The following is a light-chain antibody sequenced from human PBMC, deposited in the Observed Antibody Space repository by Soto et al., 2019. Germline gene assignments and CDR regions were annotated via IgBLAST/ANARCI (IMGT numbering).Light chain of an antibody. Sequence: EIVLTQSPATLSLSPGERATLSCRASQSVSSYLAWYQQKPGQAPRLLIYDASNRATGIPARFSGSGSGTDFTLTISSLQSGDFAVYYCQQYNNWPITFGQGTRLEIK. J-gene: IGKJ5*01. CDR3: QQYNNWPIT. CDR1: QSVSSY. CDR2: DAS. V-gene: IGKV3-11*01.